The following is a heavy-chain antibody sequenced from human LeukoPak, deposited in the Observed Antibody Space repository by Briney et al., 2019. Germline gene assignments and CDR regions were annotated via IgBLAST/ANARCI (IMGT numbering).Heavy chain of an antibody. CDR2: INPNTGGT. J-gene: IGHJ3*02. CDR1: GYSFTGYY. Sequence: SVKVSCKASGYSFTGYYMHWVRQAPGQGLEWMGWINPNTGGTNYAQKFQGRVTMTRDTSISTAYMELSGLVSDDTAVYYSARSRGHGACDIWGQGTTVTVSS. V-gene: IGHV1-2*02. CDR3: ARSRGHGACDI.